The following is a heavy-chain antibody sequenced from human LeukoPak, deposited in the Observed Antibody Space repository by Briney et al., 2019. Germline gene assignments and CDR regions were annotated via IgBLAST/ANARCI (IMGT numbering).Heavy chain of an antibody. CDR3: AKDGFRGRSYYYDSSGYSHPDAFDI. Sequence: GGSLRLSCAASGFTFSSYGMHWVRQAPGKGLEWVAFIRYDGSNKYYADSVKGRFTISRDNSKNTLYLQMNSLRAEDTAVYYCAKDGFRGRSYYYDSSGYSHPDAFDIWGQGTMVTVSS. CDR2: IRYDGSNK. D-gene: IGHD3-22*01. CDR1: GFTFSSYG. J-gene: IGHJ3*02. V-gene: IGHV3-30*02.